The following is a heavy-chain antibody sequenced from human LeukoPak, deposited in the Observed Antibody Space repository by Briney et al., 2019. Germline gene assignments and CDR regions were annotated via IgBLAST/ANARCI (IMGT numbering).Heavy chain of an antibody. CDR2: INPNSGGT. D-gene: IGHD2-2*01. CDR3: ARGGRYCSSTSCYQSYFDC. CDR1: GYTFTNYY. V-gene: IGHV1-2*02. J-gene: IGHJ4*02. Sequence: ASVKVSCKASGYTFTNYYVHWVRQTHGQGIDLMGWINPNSGGTNYAQKFQGRVTLTSDTSITTAYMELSRLRSDDTAVYYCARGGRYCSSTSCYQSYFDCWGQGTLVTVSS.